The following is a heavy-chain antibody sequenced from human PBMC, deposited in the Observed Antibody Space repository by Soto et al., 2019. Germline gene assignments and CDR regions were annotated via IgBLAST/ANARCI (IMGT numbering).Heavy chain of an antibody. CDR3: ARVKVSLPSGGNSAAAMAV. D-gene: IGHD1-7*01. Sequence: QVQLVQSGAEVKKPGSSVTVSCKASGGTFGNSAISWVRQAPGQGLEWMGGIIPIFPTPDYAQKFQGRVTITADESTSTAYAELPSLRSQGTALYSWARVKVSLPSGGNSAAAMAVWGQGTTVTVSS. V-gene: IGHV1-69*12. CDR1: GGTFGNSA. J-gene: IGHJ6*02. CDR2: IIPIFPTP.